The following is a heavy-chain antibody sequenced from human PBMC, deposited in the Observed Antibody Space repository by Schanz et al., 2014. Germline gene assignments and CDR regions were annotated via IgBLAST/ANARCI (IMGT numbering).Heavy chain of an antibody. CDR3: DP. CDR1: GYTLSAYS. CDR2: VNPSVRGT. J-gene: IGHJ1*01. Sequence: QVQLVQSGTQVKKPGASVKVSCKASGYTLSAYSLHWVRQAPGQGLEWMGIVNPSVRGTHFAREFQGRVTVTSDTSTSTVYMELSGLRSEDTAVYYCDPGGQ. V-gene: IGHV1-46*01.